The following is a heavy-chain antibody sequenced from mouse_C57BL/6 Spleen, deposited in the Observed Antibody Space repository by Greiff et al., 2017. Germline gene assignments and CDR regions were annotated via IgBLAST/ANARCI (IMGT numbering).Heavy chain of an antibody. CDR2: IYPGGGYT. J-gene: IGHJ2*01. CDR1: GYTFTNYW. CDR3: ARSGYVNYGGNYFDY. D-gene: IGHD2-1*01. Sequence: QVQLQQSGAELVRPGTSVKMSCKASGYTFTNYWIGWAKQRPGHGLEWIGDIYPGGGYTNYNEKFKGKATLTADKSSSTAYMQFSSLTSEDSAIYYCARSGYVNYGGNYFDYWGQGTTLTVSS. V-gene: IGHV1-63*01.